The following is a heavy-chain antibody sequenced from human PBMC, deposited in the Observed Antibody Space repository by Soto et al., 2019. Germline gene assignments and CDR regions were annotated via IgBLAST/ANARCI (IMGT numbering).Heavy chain of an antibody. CDR3: ARDDRYSGPFDY. CDR1: GFSFSSYW. Sequence: EVQLAESGGGLVQPGGSLRLSCAASGFSFSSYWMSWVRQAPGKGPEWVAIVSSDGRDKTYADSVKGRFTISRDNAENSLFLQMNSLRADDTAVYYGARDDRYSGPFDYWGQGARVTVSS. D-gene: IGHD3-16*02. CDR2: VSSDGRDK. J-gene: IGHJ4*02. V-gene: IGHV3-7*01.